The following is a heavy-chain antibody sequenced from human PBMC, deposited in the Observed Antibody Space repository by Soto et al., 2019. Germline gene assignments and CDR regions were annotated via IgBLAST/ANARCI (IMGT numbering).Heavy chain of an antibody. CDR2: LYTDDRT. Sequence: EVQLVETGGRLMQPGGSLRLSCAASGFIVSNKHMGWVRQAPGKGLESVSILYTDDRTYYADSVKGRFTISRDNSKNTVSLQMNCLRDEDTAMYYCVGAAPGDWGQGTPVTVSS. J-gene: IGHJ4*02. V-gene: IGHV3-53*05. D-gene: IGHD3-16*01. CDR3: VGAAPGD. CDR1: GFIVSNKH.